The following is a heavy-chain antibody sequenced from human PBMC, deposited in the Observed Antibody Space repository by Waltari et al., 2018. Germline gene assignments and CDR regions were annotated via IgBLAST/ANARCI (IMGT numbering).Heavy chain of an antibody. V-gene: IGHV4-59*01. D-gene: IGHD3-10*01. CDR3: ARATYYYGSGSYYPTIGYFDY. J-gene: IGHJ4*02. CDR1: GGSISSYY. CDR2: IYYSGST. Sequence: QVQLQESGPGLVKPSETLSLTCTVSGGSISSYYWSWIRQPPGKGLEWIGYIYYSGSTNYNPSLKSRVTISVDTSKNQFSLKLSSVTAADTAVYYCARATYYYGSGSYYPTIGYFDYWGQGTLVTVSS.